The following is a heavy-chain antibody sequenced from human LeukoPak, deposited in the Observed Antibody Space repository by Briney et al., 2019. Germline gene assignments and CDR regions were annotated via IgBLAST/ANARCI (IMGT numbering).Heavy chain of an antibody. Sequence: GGSLRLSCAASGFAFSSYAMSWVRQPPGKGLEWVSVISRRDDYTYYADSVKGRFTISRDNSKNTLYLQMNTLRAEDTAVYYCANDYRSGSFHDFWGQGTLVTVSA. V-gene: IGHV3-23*01. CDR3: ANDYRSGSFHDF. CDR1: GFAFSSYA. J-gene: IGHJ4*02. D-gene: IGHD3-10*01. CDR2: ISRRDDYT.